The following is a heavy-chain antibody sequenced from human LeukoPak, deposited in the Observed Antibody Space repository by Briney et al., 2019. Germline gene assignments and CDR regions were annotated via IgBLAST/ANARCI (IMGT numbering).Heavy chain of an antibody. D-gene: IGHD3-22*01. Sequence: GSSVKVSCKASGDTFSSYAISWVRQAPGQGLEWMGRIIPIFGIANYAQKFQGRVTITADKFTSTAYMELSSLRSEDTAVYYCARLNRYDSSGYSYYYYGMDVWGQGTTVTVSS. CDR1: GDTFSSYA. V-gene: IGHV1-69*04. J-gene: IGHJ6*02. CDR2: IIPIFGIA. CDR3: ARLNRYDSSGYSYYYYGMDV.